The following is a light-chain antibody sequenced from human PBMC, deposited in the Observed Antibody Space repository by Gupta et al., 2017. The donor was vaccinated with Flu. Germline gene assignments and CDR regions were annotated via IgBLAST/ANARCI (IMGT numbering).Light chain of an antibody. J-gene: IGKJ1*01. CDR2: GVS. CDR3: LQDASSPVT. CDR1: QSVSSSY. Sequence: IVLTQSPGTLSLSPGERATLSCRASQSVSSSYLAWYQQKPGQAPRLLIYGVSSRVTGIPDRFSGSGSGTDFTLTISRLEPEDFAVYYCLQDASSPVTFGQGTKVEIK. V-gene: IGKV3-20*01.